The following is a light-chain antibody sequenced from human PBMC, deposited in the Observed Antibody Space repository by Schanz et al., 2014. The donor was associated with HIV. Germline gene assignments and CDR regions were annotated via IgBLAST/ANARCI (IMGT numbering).Light chain of an antibody. CDR2: NND. J-gene: IGLJ2*01. Sequence: QSVLTQPPSASETPGQRVTISCSGSRSTLERTPVDWYQHLPGTAPRLLIRNNDVRPSGVTDRFSGSKSGTSASLVISGLQSEDEADYFCATWDISRNGPVFGGGTKVTVL. CDR3: ATWDISRNGPV. CDR1: RSTLERTP. V-gene: IGLV1-44*01.